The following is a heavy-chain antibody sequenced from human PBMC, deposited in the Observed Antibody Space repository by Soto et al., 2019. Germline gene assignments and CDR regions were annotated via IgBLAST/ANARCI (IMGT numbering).Heavy chain of an antibody. CDR2: IYHSGST. CDR3: ASWWGRTSDY. D-gene: IGHD2-15*01. J-gene: IGHJ4*02. Sequence: QVQLQESGPGLVKPSGTLSLTCAVSGGSISSSNWWSWVRQPPGKGLEWIGEIYHSGSTNYNPSRQKRVTTSVDKSKNQFSPKLSSLLAAETAGYYCASWWGRTSDYWGQGTLVTVSS. V-gene: IGHV4-4*02. CDR1: GGSISSSNW.